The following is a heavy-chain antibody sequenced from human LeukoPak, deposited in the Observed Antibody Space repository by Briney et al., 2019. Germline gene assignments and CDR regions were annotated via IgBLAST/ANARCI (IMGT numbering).Heavy chain of an antibody. V-gene: IGHV3-33*06. CDR1: GFTFSSYG. CDR2: IWYDGSNK. J-gene: IGHJ4*02. CDR3: AKDGATVTTYYFDY. Sequence: GGSLRLSCAASGFTFSSYGMHWVRQAPGKGLELVAVIWYDGSNKYYADSVKGRFTISRDNSKNTLYLQMNSLRAEDTAVYYCAKDGATVTTYYFDYWGQGTLVTVSS. D-gene: IGHD4-17*01.